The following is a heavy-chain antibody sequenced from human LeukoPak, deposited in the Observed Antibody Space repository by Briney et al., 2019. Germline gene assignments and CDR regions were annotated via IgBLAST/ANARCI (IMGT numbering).Heavy chain of an antibody. CDR1: GFTFSTYS. Sequence: PGGSLRLSCAASGFTFSTYSMNWVRQTPGKGLEWVSSISNSNTYIYYADSVKGRFTISRDNAKNSLYLQMNSLRAEDTAVYYCASRGLGSVNYWGQGTLVTVSS. CDR2: ISNSNTYI. D-gene: IGHD3-10*01. J-gene: IGHJ4*02. V-gene: IGHV3-21*01. CDR3: ASRGLGSVNY.